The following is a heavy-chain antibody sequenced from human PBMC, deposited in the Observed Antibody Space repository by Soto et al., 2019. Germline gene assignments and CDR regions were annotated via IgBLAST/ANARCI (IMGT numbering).Heavy chain of an antibody. CDR3: ARGARLIYDFWSGDAGGGMDV. CDR1: GFTFSSYE. V-gene: IGHV3-48*03. J-gene: IGHJ6*02. CDR2: ISSSGSTI. Sequence: PGGSLRLSCAASGFTFSSYEVNWVRQAPGKGLEWVSYISSSGSTIYYADSVKGRFTISRDNAKNSLYLQMNSLRAEDTAVYYCARGARLIYDFWSGDAGGGMDVWGQGTKVTVSS. D-gene: IGHD3-3*01.